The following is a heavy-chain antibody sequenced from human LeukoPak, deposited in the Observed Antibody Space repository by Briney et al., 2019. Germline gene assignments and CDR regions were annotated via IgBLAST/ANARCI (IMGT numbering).Heavy chain of an antibody. V-gene: IGHV1-8*01. CDR2: MNPNSGNT. Sequence: ASVKVSCKASGGTFTSYDINWVRQATGQGLEWMGWMNPNSGNTGYAQKFQGRVTMTRNTSISTAYMELSSLRSEDTAVYYCARGPGYCSGGSCYHELWGQGTLVTVSS. J-gene: IGHJ4*02. CDR1: GGTFTSYD. CDR3: ARGPGYCSGGSCYHEL. D-gene: IGHD2-15*01.